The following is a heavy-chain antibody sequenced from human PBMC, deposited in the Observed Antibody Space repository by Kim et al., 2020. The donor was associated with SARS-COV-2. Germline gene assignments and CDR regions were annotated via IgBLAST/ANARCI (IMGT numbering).Heavy chain of an antibody. D-gene: IGHD6-19*01. CDR1: GFTFSSYA. V-gene: IGHV3-23*01. J-gene: IGHJ6*02. Sequence: GGSLRLSCAASGFTFSSYAMSWVRQAPGKGLEWVSAISGSGGSTYYADSVKGRFTISRDNSKNTLYLQMNSLRAEDTAVYYCAKDQIAVAGRLPYYYYGMDVWGQGTTVTVSS. CDR3: AKDQIAVAGRLPYYYYGMDV. CDR2: ISGSGGST.